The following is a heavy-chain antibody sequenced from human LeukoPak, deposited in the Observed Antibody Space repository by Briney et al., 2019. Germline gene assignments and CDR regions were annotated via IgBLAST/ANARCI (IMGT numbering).Heavy chain of an antibody. V-gene: IGHV3-66*01. CDR1: GFTFSTYA. Sequence: GGSLRLSCAASGFTFSTYAMSWVRQAPGKGLEWVSVIYSGGSTYYADSVKGRFTISRDNSKNTLYLQMNSLRAEDTAVYYCARDLSYYGSGSYPNYWGQGTLVTVSS. D-gene: IGHD3-10*01. CDR2: IYSGGST. J-gene: IGHJ4*02. CDR3: ARDLSYYGSGSYPNY.